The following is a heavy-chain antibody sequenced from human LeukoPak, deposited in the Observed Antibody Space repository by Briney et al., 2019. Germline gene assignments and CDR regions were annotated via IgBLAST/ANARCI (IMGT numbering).Heavy chain of an antibody. J-gene: IGHJ4*02. V-gene: IGHV4-59*01. Sequence: SETLSLTCTVSGGTISSYYWSWIRQPPGKGLEWIANIYHTGSTNYNPSLSSRVTISIDTAKNQFSLKLTSVTAADTAVYYCARRGRNSSGWQDYLWGQGTLVTVSS. D-gene: IGHD6-25*01. CDR3: ARRGRNSSGWQDYL. CDR2: IYHTGST. CDR1: GGTISSYY.